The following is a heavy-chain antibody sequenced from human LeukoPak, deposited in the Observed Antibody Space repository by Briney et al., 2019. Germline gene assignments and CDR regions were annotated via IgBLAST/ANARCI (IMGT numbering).Heavy chain of an antibody. CDR1: GFTFSSYA. CDR2: IIGSGGST. J-gene: IGHJ3*02. V-gene: IGHV3-23*01. D-gene: IGHD4-17*01. Sequence: GGSLRLSCAASGFTFSSYAMGWVRPAPGKGREWGSAIIGSGGSTYYADSVKGRFTISRDNSKKTLYLEMNSLRAEDTAVYYCASHYGDSAFDIWGQGTMVTVSS. CDR3: ASHYGDSAFDI.